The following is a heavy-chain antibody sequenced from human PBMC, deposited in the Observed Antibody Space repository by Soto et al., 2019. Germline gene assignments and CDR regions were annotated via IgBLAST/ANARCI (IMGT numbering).Heavy chain of an antibody. CDR1: GGSITSDYSC. Sequence: PSETLSLTCTVSGGSITSDYSCWSWIRQPPGEGLEWIGHIFDSGTTYTNPSLRSQVAISLDTSKNHFSLTLSSVTAADTAVYYGARGPSGDKVHYWGQGALVPVAS. J-gene: IGHJ4*02. V-gene: IGHV4-30-4*01. D-gene: IGHD3-10*01. CDR3: ARGPSGDKVHY. CDR2: IFDSGTT.